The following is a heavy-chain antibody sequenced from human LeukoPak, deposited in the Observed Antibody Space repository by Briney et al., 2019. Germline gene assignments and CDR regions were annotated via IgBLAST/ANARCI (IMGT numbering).Heavy chain of an antibody. Sequence: PSETLSLTCTVSGGSISSSSYYWGWIRQPPGKGLEWIGSIYYSGSTYYNPSLKSRVAISVDTSKNQFSLMLSSVTAADTAVYYCARAREWLRFRFDPWGQGTLVTVSS. V-gene: IGHV4-39*07. CDR3: ARAREWLRFRFDP. D-gene: IGHD5-12*01. J-gene: IGHJ5*02. CDR1: GGSISSSSYY. CDR2: IYYSGST.